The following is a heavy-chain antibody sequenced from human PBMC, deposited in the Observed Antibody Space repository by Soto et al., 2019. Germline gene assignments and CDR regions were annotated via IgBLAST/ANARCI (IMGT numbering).Heavy chain of an antibody. J-gene: IGHJ4*02. Sequence: GGSLRLSCAASGFTFSSYGMHWVRQAPGKGLEWVAVISYDGSNKYYADSVKGRFTISRDNSKNTLYLQMNSLRAEDTAVYYCAKLLLYCSSTSCEASIADYWGQGTLVTVSS. CDR1: GFTFSSYG. CDR3: AKLLLYCSSTSCEASIADY. V-gene: IGHV3-30*18. CDR2: ISYDGSNK. D-gene: IGHD2-2*01.